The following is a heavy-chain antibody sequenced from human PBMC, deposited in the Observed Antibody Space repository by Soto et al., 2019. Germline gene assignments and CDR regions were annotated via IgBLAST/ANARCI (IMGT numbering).Heavy chain of an antibody. J-gene: IGHJ6*04. CDR2: VNNDGTDT. Sequence: EVQLVESGGGLVQPGGSLRISCAASGFTFSNYWMYWVRQSPGKGLVWVARVNNDGTDTTHADSVKGRFTISRDNAENTLYLQMNSLRAEDTAVYYCARGGLQHALDVWGKGSTVTVSS. D-gene: IGHD6-13*01. V-gene: IGHV3-74*03. CDR1: GFTFSNYW. CDR3: ARGGLQHALDV.